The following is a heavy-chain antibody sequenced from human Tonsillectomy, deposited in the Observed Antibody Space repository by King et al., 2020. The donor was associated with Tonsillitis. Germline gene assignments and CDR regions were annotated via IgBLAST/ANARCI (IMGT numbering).Heavy chain of an antibody. D-gene: IGHD3-3*01. J-gene: IGHJ4*02. Sequence: LPASGPGLVQPSLPLSLPFPFSGGSILSLRSSLLLLRPPSVPGLAFLVLLSPRGRPPSHPSLPSRVPLSVDPSTPQFSLPLSSVTAADTAVYYCAREAIFGVVILYDYWGQGTLVT. CDR2: LSPRGRP. V-gene: IGHV4-61*02. CDR3: AREAIFGVVILYDY. CDR1: GGSILSLRSS.